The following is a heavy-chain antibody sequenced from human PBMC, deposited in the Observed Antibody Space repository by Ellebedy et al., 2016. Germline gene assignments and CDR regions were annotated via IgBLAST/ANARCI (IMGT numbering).Heavy chain of an antibody. CDR1: GFTFSSYW. Sequence: GGSLRLSCAGSGFTFSSYWMHWVRQAPGKGLVWVSRINSDGTSTNYADSVKGRFTISRDNAKNALYLQMNSLRAEDTAVYYCVRGGQLDYWGQGRLVIVSS. CDR3: VRGGQLDY. D-gene: IGHD5-18*01. V-gene: IGHV3-74*01. J-gene: IGHJ4*02. CDR2: INSDGTST.